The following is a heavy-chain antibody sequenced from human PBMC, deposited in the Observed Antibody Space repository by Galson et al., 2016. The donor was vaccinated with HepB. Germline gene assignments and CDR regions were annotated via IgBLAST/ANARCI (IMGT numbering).Heavy chain of an antibody. CDR1: GGSFTGYY. J-gene: IGHJ3*01. Sequence: SETLSLTCGLSGGSFTGYYWSWIRQPPGKGLEWVGEVNHAGTTNYNPSLKSRATISGDMSTSQFALNLASVTAADTAVYYCARLTAGAFDVWGQGMMVIVS. CDR3: ARLTAGAFDV. CDR2: VNHAGTT. V-gene: IGHV4-34*01. D-gene: IGHD2-21*02.